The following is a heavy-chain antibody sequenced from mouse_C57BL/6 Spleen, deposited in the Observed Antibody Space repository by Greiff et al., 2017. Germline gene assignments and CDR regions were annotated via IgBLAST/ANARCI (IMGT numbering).Heavy chain of an antibody. CDR1: GYAFSSYW. V-gene: IGHV1-80*01. Sequence: VKLLESGAELVKPGASVKISCKASGYAFSSYWMNWVKQRPGKGLEWIGQIYPGDGDTNYNGKFKGKATLTADKSSSTAYMQLSSLTSEDSAVYFCARKELPYFDYWGQGTTLTVSS. D-gene: IGHD1-3*01. CDR3: ARKELPYFDY. CDR2: IYPGDGDT. J-gene: IGHJ2*01.